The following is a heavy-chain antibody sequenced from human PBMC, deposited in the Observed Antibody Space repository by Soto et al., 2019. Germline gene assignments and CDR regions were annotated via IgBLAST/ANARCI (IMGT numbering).Heavy chain of an antibody. Sequence: QVQLRESGPGLVKPSQPLSLTCTVSGGSINSGGYYWNWIRQHPGKGLEWIGYMYYSGSTYYNPFLRRRVIISADTTESHFSLKLSSVTAADTAVYFCARGYSQSGYSSSWVFDYWGQGTPVNVSS. CDR2: MYYSGST. D-gene: IGHD6-13*01. CDR3: ARGYSQSGYSSSWVFDY. V-gene: IGHV4-31*03. J-gene: IGHJ4*02. CDR1: GGSINSGGYY.